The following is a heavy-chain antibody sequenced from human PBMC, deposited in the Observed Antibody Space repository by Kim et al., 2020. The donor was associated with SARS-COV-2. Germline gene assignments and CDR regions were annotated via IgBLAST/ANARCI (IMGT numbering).Heavy chain of an antibody. V-gene: IGHV4-30-2*01. CDR1: GGSISSGGYS. CDR3: ARAGRYYYDFWSGFSAETGWYFDL. CDR2: IYHSGST. J-gene: IGHJ2*01. D-gene: IGHD3-3*01. Sequence: SETLSLTCAVSGGSISSGGYSWSWIRQPPGKGLEWIGYIYHSGSTYYNPSLKSRVTISVDRSKNQFSLKLSSVTAADTAVYYCARAGRYYYDFWSGFSAETGWYFDLWGRGTLVTVSS.